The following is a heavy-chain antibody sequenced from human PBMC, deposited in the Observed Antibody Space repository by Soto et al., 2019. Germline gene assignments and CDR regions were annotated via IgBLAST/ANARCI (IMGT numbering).Heavy chain of an antibody. CDR2: IYSGGST. D-gene: IGHD3-22*01. CDR1: GFTVSSNY. CDR3: ARDRVESGYPEYFQH. Sequence: EVQLVESGGGLIQPGGSLRLSCAASGFTVSSNYMSWVRQAPGKGLEWVSVIYSGGSTYYADSVKGRFTISRDNSKNPLYLQMNSLRAEDPAVYYCARDRVESGYPEYFQHWGQGTLVTVSS. V-gene: IGHV3-53*01. J-gene: IGHJ1*01.